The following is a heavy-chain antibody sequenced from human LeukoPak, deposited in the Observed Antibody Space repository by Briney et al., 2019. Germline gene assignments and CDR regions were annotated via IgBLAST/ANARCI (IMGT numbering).Heavy chain of an antibody. D-gene: IGHD3-10*01. CDR1: GFTFSSYW. Sequence: GGSLRLSCAASGFTFSSYWMSWVRQAPGKGLEWVANIKQDGSEKYYVDSVKGRFTISRDNAKKSLYLEMNSLRAEDTAVYYCARGASRQPIWFFDPWGQGALVTVSS. J-gene: IGHJ5*02. V-gene: IGHV3-7*01. CDR3: ARGASRQPIWFFDP. CDR2: IKQDGSEK.